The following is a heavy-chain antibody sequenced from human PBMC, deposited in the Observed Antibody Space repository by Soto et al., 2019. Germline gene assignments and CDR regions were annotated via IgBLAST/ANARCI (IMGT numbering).Heavy chain of an antibody. D-gene: IGHD3-22*01. CDR1: GFTFSKYA. Sequence: GGSLRLSCAASGFTFSKYAMHWVRQARGTGLEWVAVISNDGSNPYYADSVKGRFTISRDNSKNSLYLQMNSLREEDTAVYYCARTGYDRSGYFVEYYFDYWGQGTLVTVSS. CDR2: ISNDGSNP. J-gene: IGHJ4*02. CDR3: ARTGYDRSGYFVEYYFDY. V-gene: IGHV3-30-3*01.